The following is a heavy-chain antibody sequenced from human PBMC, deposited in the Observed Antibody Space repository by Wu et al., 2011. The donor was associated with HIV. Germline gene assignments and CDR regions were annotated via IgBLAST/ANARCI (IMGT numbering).Heavy chain of an antibody. CDR1: GGSFSDYV. CDR3: ARDFGGDEDS. J-gene: IGHJ4*02. D-gene: IGHD2-21*01. CDR2: IIPIFDST. V-gene: IGHV1-69*14. Sequence: QGQLVQSGAEVKKPGSSVKVSCKASGGSFSDYVVHWVRQAPGQGLEWMGGIIPIFDSTDYALKFQGRVTFSADKSTGTAYMELTSLRSEDTAMYYCARDFGGDEDSWGQGTLVTVSS.